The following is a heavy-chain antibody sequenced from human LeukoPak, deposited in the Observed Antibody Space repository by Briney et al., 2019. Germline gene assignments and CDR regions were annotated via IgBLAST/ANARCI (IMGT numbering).Heavy chain of an antibody. D-gene: IGHD2-15*01. CDR2: IYYSGST. CDR3: ARDALGLRRKYCSGGSCYGILDAFDI. V-gene: IGHV4-39*07. CDR1: GGSISSSSYY. J-gene: IGHJ3*02. Sequence: SETLSLTCTVSGGSISSSSYYWGWIRQPPGKGLEWIGSIYYSGSTNYNPSLKSRVTISVDTSKNQFSLKLSSVTAADTAVYYCARDALGLRRKYCSGGSCYGILDAFDIWGQGTMVTVSS.